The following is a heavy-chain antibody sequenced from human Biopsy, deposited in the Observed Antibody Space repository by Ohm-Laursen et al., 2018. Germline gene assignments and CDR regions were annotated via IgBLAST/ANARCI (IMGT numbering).Heavy chain of an antibody. J-gene: IGHJ6*02. V-gene: IGHV4-59*01. CDR2: IYYSGST. CDR3: ARATNSTGWPYYYFYGMDV. D-gene: IGHD2/OR15-2a*01. Sequence: GTLSLTCAVSGGSISSDYWSWIRQTPGKGLEWIGYIYYSGSTNYNPSLKSRVTISVDTSKNQFSLRLNSVTAADTAVYYCARATNSTGWPYYYFYGMDVWGQGTTVAVSS. CDR1: GGSISSDY.